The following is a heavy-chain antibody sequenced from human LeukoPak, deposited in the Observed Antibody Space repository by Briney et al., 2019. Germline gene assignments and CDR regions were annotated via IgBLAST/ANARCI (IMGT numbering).Heavy chain of an antibody. D-gene: IGHD3-3*01. CDR2: IYYSGST. Sequence: MPSETLSLTCTVSGVSISSYYWSWIRQPPGKGLEWIGYIYYSGSTNYNPSLKSRVTISVDTSKNQFSLKLSSVTAADTAVYYCARGPYYDFWSGYYGPFDYWGQGTLVTVSS. V-gene: IGHV4-59*01. CDR3: ARGPYYDFWSGYYGPFDY. J-gene: IGHJ4*02. CDR1: GVSISSYY.